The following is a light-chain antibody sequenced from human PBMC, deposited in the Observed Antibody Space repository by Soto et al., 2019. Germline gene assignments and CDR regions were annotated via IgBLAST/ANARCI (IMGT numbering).Light chain of an antibody. CDR3: QQYYRPPLT. V-gene: IGKV4-1*01. J-gene: IGKJ4*01. CDR1: QSVLYSSTNKNY. Sequence: DIVMTQSPDSLAVSLGERATINCKSSQSVLYSSTNKNYLAWYQQRPGQPPKLLIYWASTRESGVPGRFSGSGSGTDFTLTVSNLQPEDVAVYYCQQYYRPPLTFGGGNKVAI. CDR2: WAS.